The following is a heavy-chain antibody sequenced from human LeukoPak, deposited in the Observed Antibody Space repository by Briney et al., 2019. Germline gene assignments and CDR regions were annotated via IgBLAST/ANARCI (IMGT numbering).Heavy chain of an antibody. V-gene: IGHV3-48*03. D-gene: IGHD5-12*01. CDR2: ISRSGTTI. Sequence: GGSLRLSCAASGFTFRNYEMSWVRQAPGKGLEWVSYISRSGTTIHYADSVKGRFTISRDNAKNFLYLQMNSLRAEDTAVYYCARDRWLLLPQGLFDPWGQGTLVTVSS. CDR1: GFTFRNYE. CDR3: ARDRWLLLPQGLFDP. J-gene: IGHJ5*02.